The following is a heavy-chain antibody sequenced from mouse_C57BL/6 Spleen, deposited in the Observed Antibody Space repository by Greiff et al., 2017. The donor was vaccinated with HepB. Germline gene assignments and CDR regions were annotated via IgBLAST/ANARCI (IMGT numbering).Heavy chain of an antibody. J-gene: IGHJ3*01. CDR2: ISYDGSN. V-gene: IGHV3-6*01. D-gene: IGHD2-3*01. CDR1: GYSITSGYY. CDR3: ARVGYDGYYIFWFAY. Sequence: EVMLQESGPGLVKPSQSLSLTCSVTGYSITSGYYWNWIRQFPGNKLEWMGYISYDGSNNYNPSLKNRISITRDTSKNQFFLKLNSVTTEDTATYYWARVGYDGYYIFWFAYWGQGTLVTVSA.